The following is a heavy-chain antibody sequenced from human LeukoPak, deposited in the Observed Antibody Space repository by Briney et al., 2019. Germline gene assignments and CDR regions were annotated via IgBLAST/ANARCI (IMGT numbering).Heavy chain of an antibody. CDR1: GFTFSSYA. V-gene: IGHV3-23*01. CDR3: ARGAPRGILTGYYRKTAGMFDY. CDR2: ISGSGGST. D-gene: IGHD3-9*01. J-gene: IGHJ4*02. Sequence: GGSLRLSCAASGFTFSSYAMSWVRQAPGKGLEWVSAISGSGGSTYYADSVKGRFTISRDNSKNTLYLQMNSLRAEDTAVYYCARGAPRGILTGYYRKTAGMFDYWGQGTLVTVSS.